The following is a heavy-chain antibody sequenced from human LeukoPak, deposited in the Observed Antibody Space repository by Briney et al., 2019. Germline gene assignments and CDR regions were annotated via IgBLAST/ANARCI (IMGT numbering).Heavy chain of an antibody. CDR3: ARFSSGWDYYYGMDV. J-gene: IGHJ6*02. V-gene: IGHV1-8*01. Sequence: ASVKVSCKASGYTFTSYDINWVRQATGQGLEWMGWMNPNSGNTGYAQKFQGRVTMTRNTSISTAHMELSSLRSEDTAVYYCARFSSGWDYYYGMDVWGQGTTVTVSS. CDR1: GYTFTSYD. CDR2: MNPNSGNT. D-gene: IGHD6-19*01.